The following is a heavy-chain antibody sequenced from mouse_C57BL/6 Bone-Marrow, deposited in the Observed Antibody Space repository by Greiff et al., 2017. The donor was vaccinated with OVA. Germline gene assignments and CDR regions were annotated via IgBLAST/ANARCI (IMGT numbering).Heavy chain of an antibody. Sequence: GAELARPGASVKLSCKASGYTFTSYGISWVKQRTGQGLEWIGEIYPRSGNTYYTEKFKGKATLTADKSSSTAYMELRSLTSEDSAVYFCARRNGYYTYYAMDYWGQGTSVTVSS. CDR1: GYTFTSYG. CDR3: ARRNGYYTYYAMDY. CDR2: IYPRSGNT. J-gene: IGHJ4*01. V-gene: IGHV1-81*01. D-gene: IGHD2-3*01.